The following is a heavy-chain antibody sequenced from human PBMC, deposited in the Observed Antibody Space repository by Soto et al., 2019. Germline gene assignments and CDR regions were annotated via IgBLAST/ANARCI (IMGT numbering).Heavy chain of an antibody. Sequence: EVQLVESGGGLVQPWGSLRLSCAASGFTFSNYDMHWVRQVTGKGLEWVSTIGTAGDTYYPGSVKGRFTISRENAKNSLYLQLNSLRAEDTAVYYCASGRLISLYNFDYWGQGTLVTVSS. D-gene: IGHD1-1*01. CDR3: ASGRLISLYNFDY. J-gene: IGHJ4*02. CDR1: GFTFSNYD. V-gene: IGHV3-13*01. CDR2: IGTAGDT.